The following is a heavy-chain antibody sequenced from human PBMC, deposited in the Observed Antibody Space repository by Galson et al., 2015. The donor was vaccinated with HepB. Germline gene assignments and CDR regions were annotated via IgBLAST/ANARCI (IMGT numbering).Heavy chain of an antibody. Sequence: SLRLSCAASGFSFISHSMNWVRHSPGKGLEWLRDLCPGGAQNYTASAGGRVSISRDNARKSMDLHMSSLRVEDTGIYYCARNPASYDYYNMDVWGQGTTVTVSS. V-gene: IGHV3-48*01. J-gene: IGHJ6*02. CDR3: ARNPASYDYYNMDV. CDR2: LCPGGAQ. D-gene: IGHD6-25*01. CDR1: GFSFISHS.